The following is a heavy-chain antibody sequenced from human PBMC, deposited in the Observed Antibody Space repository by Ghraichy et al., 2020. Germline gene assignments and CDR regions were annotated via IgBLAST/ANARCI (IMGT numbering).Heavy chain of an antibody. J-gene: IGHJ6*02. Sequence: SQTLSLTCAISGDSVSSNSAAWNWIRQSPSRGLEWLGRTYYMSKWYNDYAVSVKSRITINPDTSKNQFSLQLNSVTPEDTAVYYCAREVVVVPAANYYYYGMDVWGQGTTVTVSS. CDR2: TYYMSKWYN. V-gene: IGHV6-1*01. D-gene: IGHD2-2*01. CDR3: AREVVVVPAANYYYYGMDV. CDR1: GDSVSSNSAA.